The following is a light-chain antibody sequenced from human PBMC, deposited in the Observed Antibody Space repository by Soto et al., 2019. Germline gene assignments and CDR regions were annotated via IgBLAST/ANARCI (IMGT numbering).Light chain of an antibody. V-gene: IGKV1-5*03. Sequence: DIQMTQSPSTLSASVGDRVTITCRASQSVSSWLAWYQQKPGKAPNLLIYKASTLESGVPSRFIGSGSETEFNLTIRSLKPDDFATYYCQHYSSYPYTFGQGKKLEIK. CDR2: KAS. CDR1: QSVSSW. CDR3: QHYSSYPYT. J-gene: IGKJ2*01.